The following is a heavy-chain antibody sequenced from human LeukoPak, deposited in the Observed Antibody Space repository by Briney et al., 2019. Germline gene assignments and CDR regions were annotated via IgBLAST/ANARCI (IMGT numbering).Heavy chain of an antibody. J-gene: IGHJ6*02. CDR3: AADSHPEYYDFCSGYPPIYGMDV. V-gene: IGHV1-58*02. CDR1: GFTFTSSA. D-gene: IGHD3-3*01. Sequence: SVKVSCKASGFTFTSSAMQWVRQARGQRLEWIGWIVVGSGNTNYAQKFQERVTITRDMSTSTAYMELSSLRSEDTAVYYCAADSHPEYYDFCSGYPPIYGMDVWGQGTTVTVSS. CDR2: IVVGSGNT.